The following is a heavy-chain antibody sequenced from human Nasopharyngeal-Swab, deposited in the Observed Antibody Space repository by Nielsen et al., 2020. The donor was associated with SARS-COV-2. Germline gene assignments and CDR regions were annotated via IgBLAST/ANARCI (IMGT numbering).Heavy chain of an antibody. CDR1: GGSISSGGYY. Sequence: SETLSLTCTVSGGSISSGGYYWSWIRQHPGKGLEWIWYIYYSGSTYYNPSRKSRVTISVDTSKNQFSLKLSSVTAADTAVYYCARDPVYDYVWGSYRIDAFDIWGQGTMVTVSS. CDR3: ARDPVYDYVWGSYRIDAFDI. CDR2: IYYSGST. V-gene: IGHV4-31*03. J-gene: IGHJ3*02. D-gene: IGHD3-16*02.